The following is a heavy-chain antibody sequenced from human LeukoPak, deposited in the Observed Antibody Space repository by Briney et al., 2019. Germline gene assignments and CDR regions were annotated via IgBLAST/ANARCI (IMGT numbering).Heavy chain of an antibody. D-gene: IGHD6-6*01. V-gene: IGHV4-59*08. Sequence: PSETLSLTCTVSGGSISSYYWSWIRQPPGKGLEWIGYIYYSGSTYYNPSLKSRVTILVDTSKNQFSLKLRSVTAADTAVYYCARSGYSSSYYFDYWGQGTLVTVSS. CDR2: IYYSGST. CDR1: GGSISSYY. J-gene: IGHJ4*02. CDR3: ARSGYSSSYYFDY.